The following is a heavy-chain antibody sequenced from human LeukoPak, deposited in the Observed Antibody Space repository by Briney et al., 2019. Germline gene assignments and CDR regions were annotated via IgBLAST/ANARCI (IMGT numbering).Heavy chain of an antibody. J-gene: IGHJ4*02. CDR1: GFPFNTYS. CDR3: ARDVLIGFWSGYSDF. V-gene: IGHV3-7*01. Sequence: PGGSLRLSCMASGFPFNTYSMTWVRQAPGRGLEWVANLDPEGGDDFYLDSAKGRFSISRDNAKNSLYLLMTNLKVEDTAVYYCARDVLIGFWSGYSDFWGPGTLVAVAS. CDR2: LDPEGGDD. D-gene: IGHD3-3*01.